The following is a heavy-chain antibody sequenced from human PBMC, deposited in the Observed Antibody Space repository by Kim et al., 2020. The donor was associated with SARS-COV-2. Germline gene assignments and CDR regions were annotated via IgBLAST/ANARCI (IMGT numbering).Heavy chain of an antibody. CDR2: T. J-gene: IGHJ4*02. Sequence: TEYAPSVKGRFTSSRDESKSIAYLQMNSLKTEGTAFYYCSRDPFYGDFDYWGQGTLVTVSS. V-gene: IGHV3-49*02. D-gene: IGHD4-17*01. CDR3: SRDPFYGDFDY.